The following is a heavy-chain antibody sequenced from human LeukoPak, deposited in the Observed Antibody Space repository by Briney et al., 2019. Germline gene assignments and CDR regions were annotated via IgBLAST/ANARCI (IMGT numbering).Heavy chain of an antibody. CDR2: INPNSGGT. Sequence: ASVKVSCKASGYTFTGYYMHWVRQAPGQELEWMGWINPNSGGTNYAQKFQGRVTMTRDTSISTAYMELSRLRSDDTAVYYCARALACSGGSCYSDYWGQGTLVTVSS. V-gene: IGHV1-2*02. D-gene: IGHD2-15*01. J-gene: IGHJ4*02. CDR1: GYTFTGYY. CDR3: ARALACSGGSCYSDY.